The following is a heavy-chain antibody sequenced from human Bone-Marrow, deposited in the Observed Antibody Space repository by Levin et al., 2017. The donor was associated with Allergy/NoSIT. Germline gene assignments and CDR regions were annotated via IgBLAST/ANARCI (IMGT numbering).Heavy chain of an antibody. J-gene: IGHJ3*02. D-gene: IGHD3-9*01. V-gene: IGHV4-31*03. CDR2: IYYSGST. CDR3: ARGHVLRYFDWLLGSWATPLGFDI. CDR1: GGSISSGGYY. Sequence: PSETLSLTCTVSGGSISSGGYYWSWIRQHPGKGLEWIGYIYYSGSTYYNPSLKSRVTISVDTSKNQFSLKLSSVTAADTAVYYCARGHVLRYFDWLLGSWATPLGFDIWGQGTMVTVSS.